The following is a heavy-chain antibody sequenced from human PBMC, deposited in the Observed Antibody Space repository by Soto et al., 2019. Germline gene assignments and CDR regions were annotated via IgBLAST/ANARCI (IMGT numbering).Heavy chain of an antibody. V-gene: IGHV4-4*07. J-gene: IGHJ5*02. Sequence: SETLSLTCTVSGGSISSYYWSWIRQPAGKGLEWIGRIYTSGSTNYNPSLESRVTMSVDTSKNQFSLKLSSVTAADTAVYYCARSTYYYDSSGYYWFDPWGQGTLVPVSS. CDR3: ARSTYYYDSSGYYWFDP. CDR2: IYTSGST. D-gene: IGHD3-22*01. CDR1: GGSISSYY.